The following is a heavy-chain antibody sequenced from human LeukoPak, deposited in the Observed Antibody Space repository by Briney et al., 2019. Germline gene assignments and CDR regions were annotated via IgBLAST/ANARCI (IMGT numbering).Heavy chain of an antibody. Sequence: GGSLRLSCAASGFTFSSYGMSWVRQAPGKGLEWVSAISGSGGSTYYADSVKGRFTISRDNSKNTLYLQMNSLRAEDTAVYYCAKALSRRGESDAFDIWGQGTMVTVSS. CDR2: ISGSGGST. D-gene: IGHD3-10*01. V-gene: IGHV3-23*01. CDR3: AKALSRRGESDAFDI. CDR1: GFTFSSYG. J-gene: IGHJ3*02.